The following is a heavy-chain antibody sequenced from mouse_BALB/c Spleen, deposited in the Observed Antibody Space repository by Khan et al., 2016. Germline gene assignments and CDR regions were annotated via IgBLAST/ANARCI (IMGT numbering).Heavy chain of an antibody. J-gene: IGHJ2*01. CDR1: GYAFTSYN. D-gene: IGHD1-1*01. V-gene: IGHV1S135*01. Sequence: VQLQQSGPELVKPGASVKVSCKASGYAFTSYNMYWVKQSHGKSLEWIGYIDPYNGGTSYNQKFKGKATLTVDKSSSTAYMHLHSLTSEDSAVYYGAREGITPVVAKGLDYWGQGTTLTVSS. CDR2: IDPYNGGT. CDR3: AREGITPVVAKGLDY.